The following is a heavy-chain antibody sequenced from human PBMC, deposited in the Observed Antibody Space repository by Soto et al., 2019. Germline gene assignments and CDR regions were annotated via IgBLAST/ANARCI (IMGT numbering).Heavy chain of an antibody. V-gene: IGHV3-30-3*01. CDR2: ISYDGSDN. D-gene: IGHD4-17*01. CDR1: GFTFSSYA. Sequence: QVQLVESGGGVVQPGRSLRLSCAASGFTFSSYAMHWVRQAPGKGLVWVAVISYDGSDNYYEDSGKGRFTISRDNSKNPMYLQMHSLTAQDRAVYYGARPDDGGYASFDYWGQGTLVNVSS. CDR3: ARPDDGGYASFDY. J-gene: IGHJ4*02.